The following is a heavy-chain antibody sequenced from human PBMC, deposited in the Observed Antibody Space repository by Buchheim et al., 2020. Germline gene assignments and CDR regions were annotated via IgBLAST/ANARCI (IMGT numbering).Heavy chain of an antibody. CDR3: ARADSSGYSPYYFDY. Sequence: QVQLVQSGAEVKKPGASVKVSCKASGYTFTSYYMHWVRQAPGQGLEWMGIINPSGGSTSYAQKFQGRVTMTRAPSTRIVYMELSSLRSEDTAVYYCARADSSGYSPYYFDYWGQGTL. CDR1: GYTFTSYY. V-gene: IGHV1-46*01. D-gene: IGHD3-22*01. J-gene: IGHJ4*02. CDR2: INPSGGST.